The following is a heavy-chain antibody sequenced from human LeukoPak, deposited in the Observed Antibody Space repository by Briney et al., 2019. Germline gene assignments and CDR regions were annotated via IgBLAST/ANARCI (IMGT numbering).Heavy chain of an antibody. V-gene: IGHV1-2*02. D-gene: IGHD3-22*01. Sequence: ASVNVSCKASGYTFTGYYMHWVRQAPGQGLEWMGWINPNSGGTNYAQKFQGRVTMTRDTSISTAYMELSRLRSDDTAVYYCARDLGSTHYYDSSGPFDIWGQGTMVTVSS. CDR3: ARDLGSTHYYDSSGPFDI. CDR2: INPNSGGT. J-gene: IGHJ3*02. CDR1: GYTFTGYY.